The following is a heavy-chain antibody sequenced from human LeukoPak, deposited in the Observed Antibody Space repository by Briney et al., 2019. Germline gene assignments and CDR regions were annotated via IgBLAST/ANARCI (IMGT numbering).Heavy chain of an antibody. V-gene: IGHV4-34*01. Sequence: SETLSLTCAVYGESFSSYYWSWIRQPPRKGLEWIGEINHSGNTNYNPSLKSRVTISVDTSKNQFSLRLSSVTAADTAVYYCAKVDGDGYNIPDYWGQGTLVTVSS. J-gene: IGHJ4*02. CDR2: INHSGNT. D-gene: IGHD5-24*01. CDR1: GESFSSYY. CDR3: AKVDGDGYNIPDY.